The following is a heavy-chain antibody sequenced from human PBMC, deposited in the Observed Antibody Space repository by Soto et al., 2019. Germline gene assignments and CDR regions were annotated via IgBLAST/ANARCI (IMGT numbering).Heavy chain of an antibody. J-gene: IGHJ5*01. CDR2: ISSSSSTI. V-gene: IGHV3-48*02. D-gene: IGHD4-17*01. CDR3: ARENYGDYLTWFYP. Sequence: GGSLRLSCAASGFTFSSYSMNWVRQAPGKGLEWVSYISSSSSTIYYADSVKGRFTISRDNAKNSLYLQMNSLRDEDTAVYYCARENYGDYLTWFYPWCQGNLLTVSS. CDR1: GFTFSSYS.